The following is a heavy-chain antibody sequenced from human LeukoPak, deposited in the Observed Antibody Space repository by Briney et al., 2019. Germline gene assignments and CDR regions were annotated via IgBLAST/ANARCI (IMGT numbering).Heavy chain of an antibody. CDR1: GFTFSSFA. CDR2: ICYNGSNK. Sequence: GGSLRLSCAASGFTFSSFAMHWVRQAPGKGLEWVADICYNGSNKYYAESVKGRFTISRDNSKNMLYLQLNSLRAEDTAVYYCSRGDYGDYNNWFDPWGQGTLVIVSS. CDR3: SRGDYGDYNNWFDP. J-gene: IGHJ5*02. V-gene: IGHV3-33*01. D-gene: IGHD4-17*01.